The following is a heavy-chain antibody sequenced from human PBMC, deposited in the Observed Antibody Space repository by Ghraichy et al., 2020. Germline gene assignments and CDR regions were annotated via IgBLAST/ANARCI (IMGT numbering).Heavy chain of an antibody. D-gene: IGHD2-8*01. CDR3: ARVPSAPQYCTNGVCPYFDY. CDR2: IGISSALI. CDR1: GFTFSNYA. J-gene: IGHJ4*02. Sequence: LSLTCAASGFTFSNYAMNWVRQAPGKGPEWVSYIGISSALIYYADSVKGRFTISRDNAKNSLYLQMNSLRDEDTAVYYCARVPSAPQYCTNGVCPYFDYWGQGTLLTVSS. V-gene: IGHV3-48*02.